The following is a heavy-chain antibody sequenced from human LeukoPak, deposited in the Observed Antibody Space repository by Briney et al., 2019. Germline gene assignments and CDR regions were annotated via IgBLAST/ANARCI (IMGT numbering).Heavy chain of an antibody. J-gene: IGHJ4*02. CDR1: GFTFSSYW. V-gene: IGHV3-7*01. Sequence: GGSVRLSCAASGFTFSSYWMSWVRQAPGKGLEWVANMNPDGSEEYFLDSVKGRFTISRDNAKSSLYLQMNSLRGDDTAVYYCARDRALYDSRRGYYYTEDDYWGQGTLVTVSS. D-gene: IGHD3-22*01. CDR2: MNPDGSEE. CDR3: ARDRALYDSRRGYYYTEDDY.